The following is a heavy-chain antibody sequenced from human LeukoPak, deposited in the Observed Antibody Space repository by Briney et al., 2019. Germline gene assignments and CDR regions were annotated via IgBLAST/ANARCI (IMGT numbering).Heavy chain of an antibody. V-gene: IGHV1-2*06. Sequence: ASVKVSCKASGYSFIDYYLYWVRQAPGQGLGWMGRISPNSGGTNYAQKFQGRVTMTRDTSTSTTFMELSGLKVDDTAVYFCARERGTYYSIDYWGQGTLVTVSS. J-gene: IGHJ4*02. D-gene: IGHD1-26*01. CDR2: ISPNSGGT. CDR3: ARERGTYYSIDY. CDR1: GYSFIDYY.